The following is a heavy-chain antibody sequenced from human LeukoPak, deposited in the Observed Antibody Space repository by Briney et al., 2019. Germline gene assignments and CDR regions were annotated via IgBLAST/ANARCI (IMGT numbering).Heavy chain of an antibody. Sequence: GESLKISCKGSGYSFTSYWIGWVRQMPGKGLEWMGIIYPGDSDTRYSPSFQGQVTISADTSISTAYLQWSSLKASDTAMYYCARHGRPHYDILTGYSPRYYYYGMDVWGQGTTVTVSS. V-gene: IGHV5-51*01. CDR3: ARHGRPHYDILTGYSPRYYYYGMDV. CDR1: GYSFTSYW. J-gene: IGHJ6*02. CDR2: IYPGDSDT. D-gene: IGHD3-9*01.